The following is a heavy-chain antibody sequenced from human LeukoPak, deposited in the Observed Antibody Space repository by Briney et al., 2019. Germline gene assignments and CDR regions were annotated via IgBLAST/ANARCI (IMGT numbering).Heavy chain of an antibody. J-gene: IGHJ4*02. V-gene: IGHV3-48*01. CDR1: GFDLSSFN. Sequence: GGSLRLSCAASGFDLSSFNMNWVRQAPGKGLEWVAYISSRSNSIYYADSEKGRLTISRDNDKNSLFLQMSSRRAKDTAVYYWASRPMGYNLDCWREATMVGVSS. CDR3: ASRPMGYNLDC. CDR2: ISSRSNSI. D-gene: IGHD1-14*01.